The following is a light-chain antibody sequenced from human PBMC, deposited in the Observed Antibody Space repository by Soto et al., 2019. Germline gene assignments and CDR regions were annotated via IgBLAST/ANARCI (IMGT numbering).Light chain of an antibody. J-gene: IGKJ1*01. CDR2: GAS. CDR1: RGVSSNY. CDR3: QQYGSSPRT. V-gene: IGKV3-20*01. Sequence: IVMTQSPATLSLSPGERATLSCRAGRGVSSNYLAWYQQKPGQAPTLLIYGASIRAAGIPDRFSGSGSGTDLTLTIRRLEPDDFAVYYCQQYGSSPRTFGQGTKVDIK.